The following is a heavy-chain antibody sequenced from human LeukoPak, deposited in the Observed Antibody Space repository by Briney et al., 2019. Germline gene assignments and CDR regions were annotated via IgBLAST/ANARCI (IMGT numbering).Heavy chain of an antibody. J-gene: IGHJ4*02. D-gene: IGHD3-3*01. CDR1: GYTFTGYY. CDR2: INPNSGGT. V-gene: IGHV1-2*02. CDR3: AGNYDFWSGYVY. Sequence: ASVKVSCKASGYTFTGYYMHWVRQAPGQGLEWMGWINPNSGGTNYAQKFQGRVTMTRDTAISTAYMELSRLRPDAKAVDLCAGNYDFWSGYVYWGQGTLVTVSS.